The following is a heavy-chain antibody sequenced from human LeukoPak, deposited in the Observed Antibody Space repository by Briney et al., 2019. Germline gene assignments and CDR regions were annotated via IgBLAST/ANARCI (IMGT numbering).Heavy chain of an antibody. J-gene: IGHJ5*02. CDR3: ARGTFYWASRVVVTATAGWFDP. CDR2: IYYSGST. V-gene: IGHV4-39*01. D-gene: IGHD2-21*02. CDR1: GGSISSSSYY. Sequence: SETLSLTCTVSGGSISSSSYYWGWIRQPPGKGLEWIGSIYYSGSTYYNPSLKSRVTISVDTSKNQFSLKLSSVTAADTAVYYCARGTFYWASRVVVTATAGWFDPWGQGTLVTVSS.